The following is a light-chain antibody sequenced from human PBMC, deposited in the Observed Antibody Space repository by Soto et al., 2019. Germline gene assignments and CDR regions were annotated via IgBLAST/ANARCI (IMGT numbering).Light chain of an antibody. V-gene: IGLV2-11*01. CDR1: SRDVGGYDF. J-gene: IGLJ3*02. CDR2: DVT. CDR3: CSYAGSYNLEV. Sequence: QSALTQPRSVSGSLGQSVTISCTGTSRDVGGYDFVSWYQKHPGKAPKLMIYDVTKRPSGVPDRFSGSKSGSSASLTISGLQAEDEADYYCCSYAGSYNLEVFGGGTKLTVL.